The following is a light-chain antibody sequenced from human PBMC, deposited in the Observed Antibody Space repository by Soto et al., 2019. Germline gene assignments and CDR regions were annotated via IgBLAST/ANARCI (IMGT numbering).Light chain of an antibody. Sequence: EIVLTQSPATLSLSPGERATLSCRASQSFSSYLAWYQQKPGQAPRLLIYDASKRATGIPAKFRGRGSGTDFTLTISILEPEDFAVYFYQQRRNWPPVITFGQGTRLEIK. V-gene: IGKV3-11*01. CDR1: QSFSSY. CDR2: DAS. J-gene: IGKJ5*01. CDR3: QQRRNWPPVIT.